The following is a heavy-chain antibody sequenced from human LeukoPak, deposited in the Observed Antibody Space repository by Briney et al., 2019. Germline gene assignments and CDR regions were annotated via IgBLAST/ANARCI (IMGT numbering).Heavy chain of an antibody. J-gene: IGHJ6*02. CDR2: ISYDGSNK. CDR1: GFNFQYAW. V-gene: IGHV3-30-3*01. Sequence: GGSLRLSCAGSGFNFQYAWMTWVRQAPGKGLEWVAVISYDGSNKYYADSVKGRFTISRDNSKNTLYLQMNSLRAEDTAVYYCARDSYGMDVWGQGTTVTVSS. CDR3: ARDSYGMDV.